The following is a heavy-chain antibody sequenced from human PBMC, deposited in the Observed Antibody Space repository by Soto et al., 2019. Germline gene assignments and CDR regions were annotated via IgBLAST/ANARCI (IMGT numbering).Heavy chain of an antibody. CDR2: INPSGGST. J-gene: IGHJ4*02. V-gene: IGHV1-46*01. CDR3: ARDLGYALPDY. CDR1: GYTFTSYY. D-gene: IGHD2-15*01. Sequence: ASVKVSCKASGYTFTSYYMHWVRQAPGQGLEWMGIINPSGGSTSYAQKFQGRATMTRDTSTSTAYMELSSLRSEDTAVYYCARDLGYALPDYWGQGTLVTVSS.